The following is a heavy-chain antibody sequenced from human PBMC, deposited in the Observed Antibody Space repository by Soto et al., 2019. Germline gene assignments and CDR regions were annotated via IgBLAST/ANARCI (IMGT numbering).Heavy chain of an antibody. Sequence: QEQLVVSGGGVVQPVTSLRLSCAASVFTLSTYGMHWVRQAPGKGLEWLAMISHDGGAIHYTDSVKGRCTVSRDTSSKTFHVHVHGLRLEDTGVYYRSRDSGPSSWYNWFDPWGQGILVTLSS. CDR3: SRDSGPSSWYNWFDP. J-gene: IGHJ5*02. CDR1: VFTLSTYG. V-gene: IGHV3-30*03. D-gene: IGHD6-13*01. CDR2: ISHDGGAI.